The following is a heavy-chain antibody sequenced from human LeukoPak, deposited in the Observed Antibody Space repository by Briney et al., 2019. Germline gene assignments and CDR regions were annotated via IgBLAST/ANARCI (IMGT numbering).Heavy chain of an antibody. Sequence: SETLSLTCTVSGGSISSYYWSWIRQPPGKGLEWIGYIYYSGSTNYNPSLESRVTISVDTSKNQFSLKLSSVIAADTAVYYCARLISVSDWFDPWGQGTLVTVSS. CDR3: ARLISVSDWFDP. J-gene: IGHJ5*02. CDR2: IYYSGST. D-gene: IGHD3/OR15-3a*01. V-gene: IGHV4-59*01. CDR1: GGSISSYY.